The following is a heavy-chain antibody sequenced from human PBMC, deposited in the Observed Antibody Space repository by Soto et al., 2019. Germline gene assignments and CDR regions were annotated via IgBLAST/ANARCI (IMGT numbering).Heavy chain of an antibody. CDR1: GFTFTSSA. CDR3: AADRGYDSSGYHFDD. Sequence: SVKVSCKASGFTFTSSAVQWVRQARGQRLEWIGWIVVGSANTNYAQTFQERVTITRDMSTSTAYMELRSLRSEDTAVYYCAADRGYDSSGYHFDDWGQGTLVTVSS. D-gene: IGHD3-22*01. CDR2: IVVGSANT. V-gene: IGHV1-58*01. J-gene: IGHJ4*02.